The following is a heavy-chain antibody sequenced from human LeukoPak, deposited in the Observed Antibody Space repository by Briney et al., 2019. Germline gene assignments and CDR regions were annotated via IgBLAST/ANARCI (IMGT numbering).Heavy chain of an antibody. V-gene: IGHV4-34*01. Sequence: KTSETLSLTCAVYGGSFSGYYWSWIRQPPGKGLEWIGEINHSGSINYNPSLKSRVTISVDTSKNQFSLKLSSVTAADTAVYYCASQTTTVTTSWFDPWGQGTLVTVSS. J-gene: IGHJ5*02. CDR2: INHSGSI. CDR1: GGSFSGYY. CDR3: ASQTTTVTTSWFDP. D-gene: IGHD4-17*01.